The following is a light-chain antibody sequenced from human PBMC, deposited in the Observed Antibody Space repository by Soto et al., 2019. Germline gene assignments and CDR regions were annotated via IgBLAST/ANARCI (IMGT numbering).Light chain of an antibody. J-gene: IGKJ4*01. V-gene: IGKV1-27*01. CDR1: QDISNY. CDR3: QKYYSALLT. Sequence: DIQMTQSPSSLSASVGDRVTITCRASQDISNYLGWYQQKPGKVPKLLIYAASTLQSGVPSRFSGSGSGTDFTLTISSLQPEDVATYYCQKYYSALLTFGGGTKVEIK. CDR2: AAS.